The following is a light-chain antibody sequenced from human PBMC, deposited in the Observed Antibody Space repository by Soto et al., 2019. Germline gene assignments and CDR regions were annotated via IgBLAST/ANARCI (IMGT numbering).Light chain of an antibody. Sequence: RVLPQSPGTLSLSPGVSATLSCRASQRVSSNYLAWYQRKPGQATRLLIYGASTRATGIPDRFSGSGSGTDFTLTISRLEPEDSAVYYCQQYGSSPTWTFGQGTKVDIK. J-gene: IGKJ1*01. CDR2: GAS. CDR3: QQYGSSPTWT. CDR1: QRVSSNY. V-gene: IGKV3-20*01.